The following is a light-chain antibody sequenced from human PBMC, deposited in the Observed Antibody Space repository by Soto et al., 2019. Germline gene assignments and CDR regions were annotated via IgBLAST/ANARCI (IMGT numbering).Light chain of an antibody. Sequence: EVVMTQSPATLSVSPGDRATLSCRASQSVDTNVAWYQQKPGQAPRLLVHGASTRATGVPARFTGIGSGTDFTLTISGLHSDDFAVYYCQQYYNWPPYTFGQWTKLQIK. CDR1: QSVDTN. CDR2: GAS. J-gene: IGKJ2*01. CDR3: QQYYNWPPYT. V-gene: IGKV3-15*01.